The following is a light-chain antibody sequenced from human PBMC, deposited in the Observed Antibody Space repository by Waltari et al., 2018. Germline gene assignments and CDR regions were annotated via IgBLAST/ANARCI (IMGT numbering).Light chain of an antibody. CDR2: QDT. Sequence: NFVLTQPHSVSESPGKTVTIPCTRSSGSIVSHYVQGYQQRPGSAPTTVIYQDTQRLSGVPDRFSGSVDRSSNSASLTISGLQTEDAADYYCQSSDMNHHGVFGGGTKLTVL. CDR1: SGSIVSHY. V-gene: IGLV6-57*03. CDR3: QSSDMNHHGV. J-gene: IGLJ3*02.